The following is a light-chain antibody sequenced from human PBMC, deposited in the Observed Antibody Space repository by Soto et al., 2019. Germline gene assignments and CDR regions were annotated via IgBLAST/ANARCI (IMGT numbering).Light chain of an antibody. CDR1: SSDVGSYKF. CDR2: EGS. CDR3: CSYAGSSTLG. V-gene: IGLV2-23*01. Sequence: QSVLTQPASVSGSPGQSITISCTGTSSDVGSYKFVSWYQQHPGKAPKLMIYEGSKRPSGVSNRFSGSKSGNTASLTISGRQAEDEADYYCCSYAGSSTLGFGGGTKLTVL. J-gene: IGLJ2*01.